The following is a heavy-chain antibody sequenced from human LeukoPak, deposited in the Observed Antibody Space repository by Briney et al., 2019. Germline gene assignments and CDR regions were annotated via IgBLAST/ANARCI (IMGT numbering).Heavy chain of an antibody. CDR2: IYTSGST. CDR1: GGSGSRGSYY. D-gene: IGHD3-16*01. CDR3: AGGDDY. V-gene: IGHV4-61*02. Sequence: SETLSLTCTVSGGSGSRGSYYWSWIRQPAGKGLEWIGRIYTSGSTNYSPSLKSRVTISVDTSKSQLSLKLSSVTAADTAVYYCAGGDDYWGQGTLVTVSS. J-gene: IGHJ4*02.